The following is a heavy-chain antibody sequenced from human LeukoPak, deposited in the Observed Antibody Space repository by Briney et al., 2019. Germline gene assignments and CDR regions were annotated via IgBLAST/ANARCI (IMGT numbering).Heavy chain of an antibody. CDR1: GFTFSSYW. D-gene: IGHD2-15*01. J-gene: IGHJ4*02. V-gene: IGHV3-74*01. CDR3: VSSYCSGGSCYSASGY. Sequence: GGSLRLSCAASGFTFSSYWTHWVRQAPGKGLVWVSRINNDGSSTSYADSVKGRFTISRDNAKNTLYLQMNSLRAEDTAVYYCVSSYCSGGSCYSASGYWGQGTLVTVSS. CDR2: INNDGSST.